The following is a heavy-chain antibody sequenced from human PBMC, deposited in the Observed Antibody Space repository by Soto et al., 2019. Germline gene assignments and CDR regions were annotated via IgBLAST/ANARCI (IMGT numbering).Heavy chain of an antibody. D-gene: IGHD6-19*01. CDR1: GGTFSSYA. Sequence: ASVKVSCKASGGTFSSYAISWVRQAPGQGLEWMGWISAYNGTTNYAQKLQGRVTMTTDTSTSTAYMELRSLRSDDTAVYYCARANSNHPRAAGVLDVWGQGTTVTVSS. CDR3: ARANSNHPRAAGVLDV. V-gene: IGHV1-18*01. CDR2: ISAYNGTT. J-gene: IGHJ6*02.